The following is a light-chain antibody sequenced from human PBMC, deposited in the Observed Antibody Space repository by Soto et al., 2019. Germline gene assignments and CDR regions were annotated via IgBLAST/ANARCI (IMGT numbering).Light chain of an antibody. J-gene: IGKJ1*01. CDR2: GTS. CDR1: RSVGSS. V-gene: IGKV3-11*01. Sequence: EIVLRQSPAILSLSPWDRAVWCLSASRSVGSSLAWYQHKPRQAPRLLIYGTSNRGTGVPDRFSGGESGADFTLTISSLEPAESAVFYCQQRSYWPWTFGQGTRWIS. CDR3: QQRSYWPWT.